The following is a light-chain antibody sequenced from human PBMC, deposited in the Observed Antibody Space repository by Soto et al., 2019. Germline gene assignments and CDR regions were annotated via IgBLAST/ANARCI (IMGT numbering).Light chain of an antibody. CDR1: QRVTNNF. J-gene: IGKJ2*02. CDR3: QQYGSSPRT. V-gene: IGKV3-20*01. CDR2: GAS. Sequence: ENVLTQSPGTLSLSPGERATLSCRASQRVTNNFLAWYQQAPGQALRLLISGASNRATGIPDRFSGSGSGTDFTLTISRLEHEDFAVYYCQQYGSSPRTFGQGTKLEIK.